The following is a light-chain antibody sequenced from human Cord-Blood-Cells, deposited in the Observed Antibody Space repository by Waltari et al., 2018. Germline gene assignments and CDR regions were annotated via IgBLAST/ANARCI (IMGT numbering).Light chain of an antibody. J-gene: IGLJ2*01. CDR2: EVS. V-gene: IGLV2-14*01. CDR1: SSDVGGYNY. Sequence: QSALTQPASVSGSPGQSITISCTGTSSDVGGYNYVSWYQQHPGKAPKHMIYEVSNRASGVSNRFSGSQSGNTASLTSAGLQAEDEADYYCSSYTSSSTPVVFGGGTKLTVL. CDR3: SSYTSSSTPVV.